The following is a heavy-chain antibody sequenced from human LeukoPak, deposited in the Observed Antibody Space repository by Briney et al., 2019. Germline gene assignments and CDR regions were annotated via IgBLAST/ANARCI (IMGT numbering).Heavy chain of an antibody. CDR2: ITGSSNYR. J-gene: IGHJ4*02. CDR1: GLNFRSFI. D-gene: IGHD1-26*01. V-gene: IGHV3-21*01. CDR3: AIWETDQGGEFDS. Sequence: GGSLRLSCAASGLNFRSFIMNWVRQAPGKGLEWVSSITGSSNYRYYSVSVKGRFTTSRDNARNSPYLQMNGLRVEDTAVYFCAIWETDQGGEFDSWGQGTLVTVSS.